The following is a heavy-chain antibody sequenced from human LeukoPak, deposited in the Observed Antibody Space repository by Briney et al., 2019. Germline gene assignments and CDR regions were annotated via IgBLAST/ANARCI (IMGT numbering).Heavy chain of an antibody. CDR3: ARGASSSITIFGVVTHYYYMDV. CDR2: INPNIGGT. V-gene: IGHV1-2*02. Sequence: GASVKVSCKASGYTFTGYYMHWVRQAPGQGLEWMGWINPNIGGTNYAQKFQGRVTMTRDTSISTAYVELSRLRSDDTAVYYCARGASSSITIFGVVTHYYYMDVWGKGTTVTVSS. J-gene: IGHJ6*03. D-gene: IGHD3-3*01. CDR1: GYTFTGYY.